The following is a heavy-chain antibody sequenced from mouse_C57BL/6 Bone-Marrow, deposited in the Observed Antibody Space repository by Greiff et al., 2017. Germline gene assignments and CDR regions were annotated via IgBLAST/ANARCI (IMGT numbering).Heavy chain of an antibody. CDR2: IYPGYSDT. V-gene: IGHV1-5*01. Sequence: VQLQQSGTVLARPGASVKMSCKTSGFTFTSYWMYWVQQRPGQGLEWIGAIYPGYSDTSYNQKFKGKVKLTADTSASTAYMEISSLTYADSAVYNCTRSEALYYDPSRNWYFDVWGTGTTVTVSS. CDR1: GFTFTSYW. J-gene: IGHJ1*03. D-gene: IGHD2-4*01. CDR3: TRSEALYYDPSRNWYFDV.